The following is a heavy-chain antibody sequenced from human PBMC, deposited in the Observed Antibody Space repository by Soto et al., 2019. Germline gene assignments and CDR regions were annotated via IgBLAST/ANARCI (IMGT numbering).Heavy chain of an antibody. CDR2: IWYDGSNK. J-gene: IGHJ2*01. CDR1: GFTFSSYG. D-gene: IGHD6-19*01. Sequence: QVQLVESGGGVVQPGRSLRLSCAASGFTFSSYGMHWVRQAPGKGLEWVAVIWYDGSNKYYADSVKGRFTISRDNSKNTLYLQMNSLRAEDTAVYYCARDGSSGWSDWYFDLWGRGTLVTVSS. V-gene: IGHV3-33*01. CDR3: ARDGSSGWSDWYFDL.